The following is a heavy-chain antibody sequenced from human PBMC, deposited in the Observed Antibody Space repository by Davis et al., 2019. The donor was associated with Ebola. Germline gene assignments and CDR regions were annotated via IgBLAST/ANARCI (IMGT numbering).Heavy chain of an antibody. J-gene: IGHJ3*02. CDR2: IYYSGST. CDR1: GGSFSGYY. CDR3: ARDAYCGGDCYSGAFDI. Sequence: MPSETLSLTCAVYGGSFSGYYWSWIRQPPEKGLEWIGYIYYSGSTNYNPSLKSRVTISVDTSKNQFSLKLSSVTAADTAVYYCARDAYCGGDCYSGAFDIWGQGTMVTVSS. V-gene: IGHV4-59*01. D-gene: IGHD2-21*02.